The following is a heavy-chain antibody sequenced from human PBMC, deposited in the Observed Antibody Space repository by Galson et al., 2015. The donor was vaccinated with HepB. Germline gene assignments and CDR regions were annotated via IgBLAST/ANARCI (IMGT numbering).Heavy chain of an antibody. D-gene: IGHD3-10*01. CDR1: GFTFSRYW. V-gene: IGHV3-74*01. J-gene: IGHJ6*02. CDR3: SRDQVLWFGSDEGGMDV. Sequence: SLRLSCAASGFTFSRYWMHWVRQAPGKGLVWVSRINSDGRSPSYADSVKGRFTISRDNAKNTMYLQMNSLRAEDTAVYYCSRDQVLWFGSDEGGMDVWGQGTTVTVSS. CDR2: INSDGRSP.